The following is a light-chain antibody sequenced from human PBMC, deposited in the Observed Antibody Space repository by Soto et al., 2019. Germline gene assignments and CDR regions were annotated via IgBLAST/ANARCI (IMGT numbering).Light chain of an antibody. CDR3: QQTDSYPIT. CDR1: QGISSH. J-gene: IGKJ5*01. CDR2: GAY. Sequence: DIQLTQSPSFLSASVGDRVTITCRASQGISSHLAWYQQKPGKAPKLLIDGAYTLQFGVPSTFSGSGSGTEFTLTISSLQPEDFASYYCQQTDSYPITFGQGTRLEIK. V-gene: IGKV1-9*01.